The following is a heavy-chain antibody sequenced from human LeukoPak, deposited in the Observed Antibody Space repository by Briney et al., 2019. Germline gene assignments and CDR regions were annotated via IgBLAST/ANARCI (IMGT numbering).Heavy chain of an antibody. J-gene: IGHJ4*02. Sequence: APVKVSCTASGYTFTSYYMHWVRQAPGQGLEWMGIINPSGGSTSYAQKFQGRVTMTRDTSTSTVYMELSSLRSEDTAVYYCARGHLLWFGESPGVDFDYWGQGTLVTVSS. D-gene: IGHD3-10*01. CDR3: ARGHLLWFGESPGVDFDY. CDR2: INPSGGST. V-gene: IGHV1-46*01. CDR1: GYTFTSYY.